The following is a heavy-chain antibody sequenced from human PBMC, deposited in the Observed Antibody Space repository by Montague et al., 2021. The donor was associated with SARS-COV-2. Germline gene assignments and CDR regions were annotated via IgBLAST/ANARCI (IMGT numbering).Heavy chain of an antibody. V-gene: IGHV4-61*01. Sequence: SETLSLTCTVSRDSVSSGSYYWSWIRQPPGKGLEWIAYIHNTGNTKYNPSLSGRVTISIDTSKNQFSLKMSSVTAADTAVYYCARAWLPRIHEGFGWFDPWGQGTLVTVSS. CDR3: ARAWLPRIHEGFGWFDP. D-gene: IGHD5-18*01. CDR2: IHNTGNT. CDR1: RDSVSSGSYY. J-gene: IGHJ5*02.